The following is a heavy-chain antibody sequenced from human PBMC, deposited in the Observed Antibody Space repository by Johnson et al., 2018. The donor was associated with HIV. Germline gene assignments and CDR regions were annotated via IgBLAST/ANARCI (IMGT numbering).Heavy chain of an antibody. D-gene: IGHD2/OR15-2a*01. Sequence: VQLVESGGGLVQPGGSLRLSCAASGFTVSSNYMSWVRQAPGKGLEWVSVIYSGGSPYYADSVKGRFPSSRDSSKNTLYLQMNSLGAEDTAIYYCASVNVGAFDIGCQGTMVTVSS. CDR3: ASVNVGAFDI. CDR1: GFTVSSNY. J-gene: IGHJ3*02. CDR2: IYSGGSP. V-gene: IGHV3-66*01.